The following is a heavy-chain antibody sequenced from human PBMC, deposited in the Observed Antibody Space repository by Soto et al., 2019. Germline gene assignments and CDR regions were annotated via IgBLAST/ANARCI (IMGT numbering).Heavy chain of an antibody. V-gene: IGHV1-69*13. CDR2: IILPFGTP. CDR1: GGTFSNHA. Sequence: QVRLVQSGAEVKEAGSSVKVSCKASGGTFSNHAINWVRQAPGQGPEWMGVIILPFGTPNYAQRFQGRVTITADESMTTAYMELNGLRSEDTAVYYCARGPDYAGYIDDWGQGSLVTVSS. D-gene: IGHD4-17*01. J-gene: IGHJ4*02. CDR3: ARGPDYAGYIDD.